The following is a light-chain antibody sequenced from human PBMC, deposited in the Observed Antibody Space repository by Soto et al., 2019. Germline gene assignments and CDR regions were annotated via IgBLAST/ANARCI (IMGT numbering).Light chain of an antibody. CDR1: QSVSSSY. Sequence: EIVFTQSPGTLSLSPGERVTLSCRASQSVSSSYLAWYQQQPGQAPRLLIYGASSRATGIPDRFSGSGSGTDFALTISRLEPEDFAVYYCQQYGSSPLTFGGGTKV. V-gene: IGKV3-20*01. CDR2: GAS. CDR3: QQYGSSPLT. J-gene: IGKJ4*01.